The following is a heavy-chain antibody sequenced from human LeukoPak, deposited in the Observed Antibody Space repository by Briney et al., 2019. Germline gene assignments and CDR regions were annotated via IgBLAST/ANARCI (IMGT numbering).Heavy chain of an antibody. D-gene: IGHD2-2*01. J-gene: IGHJ3*02. CDR2: ISGSGCGT. CDR3: AKDQIVVVPAADRPDAFDI. CDR1: VFTFSSYA. Sequence: PGGSLRLSCAASVFTFSSYAMSWVRQAPGKGLEWVSAISGSGCGTYYAAFVKGRFTISRDNSKNTLYMQMNSLRAEDTAVYYCAKDQIVVVPAADRPDAFDIWGQGTMVAVSS. V-gene: IGHV3-23*01.